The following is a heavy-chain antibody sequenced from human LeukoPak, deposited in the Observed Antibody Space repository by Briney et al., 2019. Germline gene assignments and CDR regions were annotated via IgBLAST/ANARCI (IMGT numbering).Heavy chain of an antibody. V-gene: IGHV4-34*01. D-gene: IGHD3-10*01. CDR3: ARVAITMVTSLSYFDY. Sequence: SETLSLTCAVYGGSFSGYYWSWIRQPPGKGLEWIGEINHSGSTNYNPSLKSRVTISVDTSKNRFSLKLSSVTAADTAVYYCARVAITMVTSLSYFDYWGQGTLVTVSS. CDR2: INHSGST. J-gene: IGHJ4*02. CDR1: GGSFSGYY.